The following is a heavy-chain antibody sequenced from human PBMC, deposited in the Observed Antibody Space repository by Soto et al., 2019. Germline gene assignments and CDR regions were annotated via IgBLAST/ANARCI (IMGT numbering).Heavy chain of an antibody. J-gene: IGHJ3*02. D-gene: IGHD3-3*01. V-gene: IGHV1-3*01. CDR3: AREYDFWSGFNDI. CDR2: INAGNGNT. CDR1: GYTFTSYG. Sequence: GASVKVSCKASGYTFTSYGISWVRQAPGQRLEWMGWINAGNGNTKYSQKFQGRVTITRDTSASTAYMELSSLRSEDTAVYYCAREYDFWSGFNDIWGQGTMVTVSS.